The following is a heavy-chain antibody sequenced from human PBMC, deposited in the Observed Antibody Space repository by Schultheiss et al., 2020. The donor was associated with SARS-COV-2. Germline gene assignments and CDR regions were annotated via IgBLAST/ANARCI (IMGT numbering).Heavy chain of an antibody. D-gene: IGHD1-26*01. J-gene: IGHJ6*02. CDR1: GGSFSGYY. V-gene: IGHV4-34*01. CDR2: IYFSGST. Sequence: SETLSLTCAVYGGSFSGYYWSWIRQPPGKGLEWIGDIYFSGSTNYNPSLNNRVAISLDTSKRHTYLRLTSVTAADTAVYFCARRSTRGLDVWGQGTTVTVSS. CDR3: ARRSTRGLDV.